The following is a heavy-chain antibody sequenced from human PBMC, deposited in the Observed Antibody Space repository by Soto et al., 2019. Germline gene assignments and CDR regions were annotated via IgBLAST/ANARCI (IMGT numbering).Heavy chain of an antibody. V-gene: IGHV4-30-2*01. CDR1: GGSISSGGYS. Sequence: SETLSLTCAVSGGSISSGGYSWSWIRQPPGKGLEWIGYIYHSGSPYYNPSLKSRVTISVDRSKNQFSLKLSSVTAADTAVYYCARTPDIWGQGTMVTVSS. CDR2: IYHSGSP. CDR3: ARTPDI. J-gene: IGHJ3*02.